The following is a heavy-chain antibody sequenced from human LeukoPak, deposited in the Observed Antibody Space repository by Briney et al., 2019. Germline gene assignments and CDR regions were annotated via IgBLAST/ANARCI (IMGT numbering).Heavy chain of an antibody. D-gene: IGHD1-1*01. V-gene: IGHV3-53*01. CDR3: ARDRGYAMDV. CDR1: GLSISDNY. Sequence: GGSLRLSCAASGLSISDNYMSWVRQAPGKALEWVSIIHSGGNIYYSDSVKGRFTIFRDNSKNTLYLQMNSRRAEDTAVYYCARDRGYAMDVWGEGTTVTVSS. CDR2: IHSGGNI. J-gene: IGHJ6*03.